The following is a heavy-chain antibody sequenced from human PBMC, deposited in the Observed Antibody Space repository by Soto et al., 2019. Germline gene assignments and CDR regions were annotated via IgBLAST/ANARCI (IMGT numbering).Heavy chain of an antibody. D-gene: IGHD3-3*01. Sequence: GGSLRLSCAASGFTFSSYGMHWVRQAPGKGQEWVAVIWYDGSNKYFADSVKGRFTISRDNSKNTLYLQMNSLRAEDTAVYYFARGFLWSGYCPGPHWYDPWGQGSLVTVSA. CDR2: IWYDGSNK. V-gene: IGHV3-33*01. J-gene: IGHJ5*02. CDR3: ARGFLWSGYCPGPHWYDP. CDR1: GFTFSSYG.